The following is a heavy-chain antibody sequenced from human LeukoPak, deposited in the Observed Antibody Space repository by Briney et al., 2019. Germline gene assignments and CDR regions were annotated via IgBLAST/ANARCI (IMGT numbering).Heavy chain of an antibody. V-gene: IGHV1-8*01. CDR3: ARGWEQQLAFDY. D-gene: IGHD6-13*01. Sequence: GASVKVSCKASGYTFTSYDINWVRQATGQGLEWMGWMNPNSGNTGYAQKFQGGVTMTRNTSISTAYMELSSLRSEDTAVYYCARGWEQQLAFDYWGQGTLVTVSS. J-gene: IGHJ4*02. CDR1: GYTFTSYD. CDR2: MNPNSGNT.